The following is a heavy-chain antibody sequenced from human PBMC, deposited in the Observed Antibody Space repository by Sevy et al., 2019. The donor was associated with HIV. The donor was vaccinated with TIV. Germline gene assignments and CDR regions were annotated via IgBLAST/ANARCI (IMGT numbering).Heavy chain of an antibody. CDR3: AKDGSSGSYGGAFDI. CDR1: GFTFSSYA. V-gene: IGHV3-23*01. D-gene: IGHD1-26*01. Sequence: GGSLRLSCAASGFTFSSYAMSWVRQAPGKGLEWVSAISGSGGSTYYAASVKGRFTISRDNSKNTLYLQMNSLRAEDTDVYYCAKDGSSGSYGGAFDIWGQGTMVTVSS. J-gene: IGHJ3*02. CDR2: ISGSGGST.